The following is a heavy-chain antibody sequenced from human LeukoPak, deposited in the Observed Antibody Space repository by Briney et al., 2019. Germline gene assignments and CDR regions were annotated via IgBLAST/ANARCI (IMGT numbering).Heavy chain of an antibody. Sequence: SETLSLTCPVSGGSINNSRYYWGWIRQPPGKGLEWIGGIYYSGSTYYNPSLKSRVTISVDTSKNQFSLKLSSVTAADTAVYYCARHVAGSSDYYYYYYIDVWGKGTTVTISS. CDR1: GGSINNSRYY. CDR3: ARHVAGSSDYYYYYYIDV. D-gene: IGHD2-2*01. V-gene: IGHV4-39*01. CDR2: IYYSGST. J-gene: IGHJ6*03.